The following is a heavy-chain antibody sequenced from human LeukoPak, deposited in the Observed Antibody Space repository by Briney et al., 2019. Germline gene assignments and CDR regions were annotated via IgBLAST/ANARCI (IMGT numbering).Heavy chain of an antibody. D-gene: IGHD3-22*01. Sequence: SETLSLTCTVSGGSISSYYWSWIRQPAGKGLEWIGRIYTSGSTNYNPSLKSRVTMSVDTSKNQFSLKLSSVTAADTAVYYCARGDDSSGYYYYFDYWGQGTLVTVS. J-gene: IGHJ4*02. V-gene: IGHV4-4*07. CDR1: GGSISSYY. CDR2: IYTSGST. CDR3: ARGDDSSGYYYYFDY.